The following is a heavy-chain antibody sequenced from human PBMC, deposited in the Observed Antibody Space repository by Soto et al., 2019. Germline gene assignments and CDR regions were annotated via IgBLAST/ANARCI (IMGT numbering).Heavy chain of an antibody. CDR1: GGSISSSSYY. D-gene: IGHD3-3*01. CDR2: IYYSGST. CDR3: ARQDVLRFLEWLLYDGWFDP. Sequence: SETLSLTCTVSGGSISSSSYYWGWIRQPPGKGLEWIGSIYYSGSTYYNPSLKSRVTISVDTSKNQFSLKLSSVTAADTAVYYCARQDVLRFLEWLLYDGWFDPWGQGTLVTVSS. J-gene: IGHJ5*02. V-gene: IGHV4-39*01.